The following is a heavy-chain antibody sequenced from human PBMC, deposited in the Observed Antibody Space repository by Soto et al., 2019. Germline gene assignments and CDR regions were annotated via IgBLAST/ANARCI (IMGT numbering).Heavy chain of an antibody. CDR2: LYYSXST. CDR3: ARDRGSHYLAY. Sequence: PXXTLSLTCTVSRGSISSYYWSWIRQPPGKGMEWIGXLYYSXSTNYKQSLKGXFTISRDXSNNTLYLKTSSLKDEDTDVYYCARDRGSHYLAYWGKGTLVTVYS. J-gene: IGHJ4*02. CDR1: RGSISSYY. V-gene: IGHV4-59*12.